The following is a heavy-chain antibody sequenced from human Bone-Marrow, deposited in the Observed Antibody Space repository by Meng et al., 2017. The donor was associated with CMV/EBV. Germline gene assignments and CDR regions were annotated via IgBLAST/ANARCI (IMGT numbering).Heavy chain of an antibody. CDR1: YA. J-gene: IGHJ5*02. V-gene: IGHV3-23*03. D-gene: IGHD2-2*01. CDR3: ARDIVVVPAAYDSSGYYASHH. CDR2: IYSGGSST. Sequence: YAMSWVSQAPGKGLEWVSVIYSGGSSTYYADSVKGRFTISRDNSKNTLYLQMNSLRAEDTAVYYCARDIVVVPAAYDSSGYYASHHWGQGTLVTVSS.